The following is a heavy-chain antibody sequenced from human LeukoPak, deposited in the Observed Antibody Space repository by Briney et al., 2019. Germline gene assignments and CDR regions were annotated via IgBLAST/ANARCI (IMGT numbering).Heavy chain of an antibody. CDR1: GITFRSSS. Sequence: GGSLRLSCVASGITFRSSSMHWVRQAPGKGLEWLAFIRFDGSTKYYADSVKGRFTVSRDNSKSTLYLQMNSLRAEDTAVYYCAQPDFWGQGTLVTVSA. CDR2: IRFDGSTK. CDR3: AQPDF. J-gene: IGHJ4*02. V-gene: IGHV3-30*02.